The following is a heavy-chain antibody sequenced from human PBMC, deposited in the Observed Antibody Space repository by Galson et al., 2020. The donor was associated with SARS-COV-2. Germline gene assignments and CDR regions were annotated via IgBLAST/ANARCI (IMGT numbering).Heavy chain of an antibody. V-gene: IGHV4-34*01. CDR1: GGSFSGHY. Sequence: SETLSLTCAVYGGSFSGHYWSWIRQPPGKGLEWIGEINHGGSTNYNPSLKSRVTISLDTSKSQFSLKLNSVTAADTAVYYCARGREVYAHVFYYYYYMDVWGKGTTVTVSS. D-gene: IGHD3-16*01. CDR3: ARGREVYAHVFYYYYYMDV. J-gene: IGHJ6*03. CDR2: INHGGST.